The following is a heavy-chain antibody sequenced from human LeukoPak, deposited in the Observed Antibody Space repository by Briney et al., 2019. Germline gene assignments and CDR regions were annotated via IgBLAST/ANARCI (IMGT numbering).Heavy chain of an antibody. CDR2: INSDGSST. CDR3: AATNYDSSGHNGRIDY. V-gene: IGHV3-74*01. CDR1: GFTFSTYW. D-gene: IGHD3-22*01. Sequence: GGSLRLSCAASGFTFSTYWMHWVRQAPGKGLVWVSRINSDGSSTTYADSVKGRFTISRDNAKNTLYLQMNRLRAEDTAVYYCAATNYDSSGHNGRIDYWGQGTLVTVSS. J-gene: IGHJ4*02.